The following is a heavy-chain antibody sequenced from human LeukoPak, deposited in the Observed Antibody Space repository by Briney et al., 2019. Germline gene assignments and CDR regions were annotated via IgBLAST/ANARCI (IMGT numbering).Heavy chain of an antibody. CDR1: GGSFSGYY. CDR3: ARAETRLLWFGKLSLKKGSFDY. CDR2: INHSGST. Sequence: SETLSLTCAVYGGSFSGYYWSWIRQPPGKGLEWIGEINHSGSTNYNPSLKSRVTISVDTSKNQFSLKLSSVTAADTAVYYCARAETRLLWFGKLSLKKGSFDYWGQGTLVTVSS. D-gene: IGHD3-10*01. J-gene: IGHJ4*02. V-gene: IGHV4-34*01.